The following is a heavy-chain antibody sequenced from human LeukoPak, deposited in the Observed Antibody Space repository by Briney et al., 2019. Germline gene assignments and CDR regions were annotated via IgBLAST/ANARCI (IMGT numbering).Heavy chain of an antibody. D-gene: IGHD3-22*01. CDR2: ISGSSSII. Sequence: GESLRLSCVASGFTFSSYSMNWVRQAPGKGLEWVSFISGSSSIIHYADSVKGRFTVSRDNAKNSLYLQMNSLRAEDTAVYYCARSGTTYYYDSGSRIWGQGTMVTVSS. V-gene: IGHV3-48*04. CDR3: ARSGTTYYYDSGSRI. J-gene: IGHJ3*02. CDR1: GFTFSSYS.